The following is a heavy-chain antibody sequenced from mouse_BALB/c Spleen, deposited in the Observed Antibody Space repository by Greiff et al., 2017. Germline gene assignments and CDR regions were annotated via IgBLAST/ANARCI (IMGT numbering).Heavy chain of an antibody. CDR3: ARATTVVAKDFDY. J-gene: IGHJ2*01. D-gene: IGHD1-1*01. CDR2: ISSGGST. CDR1: GFTFSSYA. Sequence: EVKLVESGGGLVKPGGSLKLSCAASGFTFSSYAMSWVRQKPEKRLEWVASISSGGSTYYPDSVKGRFTISRDNARNILYLQMSSLRSEDTAMYYCARATTVVAKDFDYWGQGTTLTVSS. V-gene: IGHV5-6-5*01.